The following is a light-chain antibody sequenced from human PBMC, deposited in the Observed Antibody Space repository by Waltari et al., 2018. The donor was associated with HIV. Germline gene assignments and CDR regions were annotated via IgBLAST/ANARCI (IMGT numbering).Light chain of an antibody. V-gene: IGLV8-61*01. CDR3: LLYMASGRV. Sequence: QTVVTQEPSFSVSPGGTITLTCGLRSGSASSAYYPSWYQQTTGQPPRTLIYNTDTRSFGVPDRFSGSIVGNKAARTITGAQAEDEADYYWLLYMASGRVFGGGTRLTVL. CDR1: SGSASSAYY. J-gene: IGLJ3*02. CDR2: NTD.